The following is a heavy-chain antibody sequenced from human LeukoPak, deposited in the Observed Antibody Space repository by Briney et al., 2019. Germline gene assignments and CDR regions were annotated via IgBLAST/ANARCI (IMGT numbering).Heavy chain of an antibody. D-gene: IGHD5-12*01. Sequence: GGSLRLSCAASGFTFSSYWMSWVRQAPGKGLEWVAYINQGGSEKYYVDSVKGRFTISRDNAKNSLYMQMNSLRAEDTAVYYCARRRYSGCSQHFDYWGQATLVTVSS. CDR1: GFTFSSYW. CDR3: ARRRYSGCSQHFDY. CDR2: INQGGSEK. J-gene: IGHJ4*02. V-gene: IGHV3-7*01.